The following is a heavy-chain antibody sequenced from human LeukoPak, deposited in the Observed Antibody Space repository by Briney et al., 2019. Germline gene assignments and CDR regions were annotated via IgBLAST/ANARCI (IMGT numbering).Heavy chain of an antibody. CDR3: ARDSFGDALDY. CDR2: IWYDGSNK. V-gene: IGHV3-33*01. Sequence: PGGSLRLSCAASGFTFSSYGMHWVRQAPGKGLEWVAVIWYDGSNKYYADSVKGRFTISRDNSKNTLYLQMNSLRAEDTAVYYCARDSFGDALDYWGQGTLVTVSS. D-gene: IGHD4-17*01. J-gene: IGHJ4*02. CDR1: GFTFSSYG.